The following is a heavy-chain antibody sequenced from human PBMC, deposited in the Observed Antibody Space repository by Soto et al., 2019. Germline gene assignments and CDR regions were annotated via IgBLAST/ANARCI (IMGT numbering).Heavy chain of an antibody. CDR3: AKWGAAAGTT. CDR1: GGSISSYY. Sequence: QVHLQESGPGLVKPAETLSLTCSVSGGSISSYYWSWIRQPPGKGLEWIGYVFYTGITKYNPSFKRRATISGDTSRNQFSLNLMSVTAADTAGYYCAKWGAAAGTTWGQGSRVNVSS. CDR2: VFYTGIT. D-gene: IGHD6-25*01. V-gene: IGHV4-59*01. J-gene: IGHJ4*02.